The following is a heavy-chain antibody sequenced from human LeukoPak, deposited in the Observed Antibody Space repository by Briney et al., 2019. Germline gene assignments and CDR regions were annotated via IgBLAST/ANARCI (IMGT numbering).Heavy chain of an antibody. D-gene: IGHD2-15*01. CDR3: ARGYCSGGSCFTLGY. V-gene: IGHV4-34*01. CDR2: INHSGST. Sequence: SETLSLTCAVYGGSFSGYYWSWIRQPPGKGPEWIGEINHSGSTNYNPSLKSRVTISVDTSKNQFSLKLSSVTAADTAVYYCARGYCSGGSCFTLGYWGQGTLVTVSS. CDR1: GGSFSGYY. J-gene: IGHJ4*02.